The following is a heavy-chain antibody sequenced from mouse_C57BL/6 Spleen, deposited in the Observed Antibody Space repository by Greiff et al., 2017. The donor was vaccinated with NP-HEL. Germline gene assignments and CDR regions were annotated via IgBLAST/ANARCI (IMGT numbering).Heavy chain of an antibody. V-gene: IGHV1-80*01. J-gene: IGHJ4*01. CDR1: GYAFSSYW. Sequence: QVQLQQSGAELVKPGASVKISCKASGYAFSSYWMNWVKQRPGKGLEWIGQIYPGDGDTNYHGKFKGKATLTADKSSSTAYMQLSSLTSEDSAVYFCARRDYYSNWDMDYWGQGTSVTVSS. CDR3: ARRDYYSNWDMDY. D-gene: IGHD2-5*01. CDR2: IYPGDGDT.